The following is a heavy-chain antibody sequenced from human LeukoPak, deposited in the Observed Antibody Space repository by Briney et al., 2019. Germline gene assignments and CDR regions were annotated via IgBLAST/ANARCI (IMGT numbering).Heavy chain of an antibody. D-gene: IGHD6-13*01. CDR3: TAAGTGYYGMDV. CDR1: GYTLTELS. J-gene: IGHJ6*04. V-gene: IGHV1-24*01. CDR2: FDPEDGET. Sequence: ASVKVSCKVSGYTLTELSMHWVRQAPGKGLEWMGGFDPEDGETIYAQKFQGRVTMTEDTSTDTAYMELSSLRSEDTAEYYCTAAGTGYYGMDVWGKGTTVTVSS.